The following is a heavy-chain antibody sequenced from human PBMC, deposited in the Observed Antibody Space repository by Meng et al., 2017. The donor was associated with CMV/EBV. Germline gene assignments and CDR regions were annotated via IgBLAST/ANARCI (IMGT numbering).Heavy chain of an antibody. CDR2: IRNKANNYAT. CDR1: GFTFSDPT. CDR3: VAPSCSSTNCYAADF. V-gene: IGHV3-73*01. Sequence: GESLKISCAASGFTFSDPTMHWVRQASGKGLEWVGHIRNKANNYATAYAASVKGRFTIPRDDSSSTTYLQLSSVKADDTAVYYCVAPSCSSTNCYAADFWGQGTLVTVSS. J-gene: IGHJ4*02. D-gene: IGHD2-2*01.